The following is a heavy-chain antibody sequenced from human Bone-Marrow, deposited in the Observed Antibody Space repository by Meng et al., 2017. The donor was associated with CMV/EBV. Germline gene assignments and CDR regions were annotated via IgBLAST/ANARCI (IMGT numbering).Heavy chain of an antibody. J-gene: IGHJ4*02. CDR1: GGSITSSYY. CDR3: ARAEGRRDGYHRPFFAY. D-gene: IGHD5-24*01. CDR2: INHSGST. Sequence: SETLSLTCTVSGGSITSSYYWSWIRQPPGKGLEWIGEINHSGSTNYNPSLKSRVTISVDTSKNQFSLKLSSVTAADTAVYYCARAEGRRDGYHRPFFAYWGQGHLV. V-gene: IGHV4-34*01.